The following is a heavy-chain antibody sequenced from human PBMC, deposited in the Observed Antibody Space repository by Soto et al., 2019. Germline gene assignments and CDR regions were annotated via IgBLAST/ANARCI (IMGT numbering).Heavy chain of an antibody. CDR3: ALVTGIAVAGDDAFDI. J-gene: IGHJ3*02. CDR1: GYTFTGYY. D-gene: IGHD6-19*01. CDR2: INPNIVGT. V-gene: IGHV1-2*04. Sequence: ASVKVSCKASGYTFTGYYMHWVRQAPGQGLEWMGWINPNIVGTNYAQKFQGWVTMTRDTSISTAYMELSRLRSDDTAVYYCALVTGIAVAGDDAFDIWGQGTMVTVSS.